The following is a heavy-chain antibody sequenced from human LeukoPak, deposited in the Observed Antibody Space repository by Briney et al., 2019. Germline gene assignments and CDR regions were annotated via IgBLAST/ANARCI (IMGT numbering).Heavy chain of an antibody. D-gene: IGHD2-2*01. V-gene: IGHV3-30*18. J-gene: IGHJ6*02. Sequence: GGSLRPSCAASGFTFSSYAMSWVRQAPGKGLEWVAVISYDGSNKYYADSVKGRFTISRDNSKNTLYLQMNSLRAEDTAVYYCAKDVKYCSSTSCSKYYYYYYGMDVWGQGTTVTVSS. CDR2: ISYDGSNK. CDR1: GFTFSSYA. CDR3: AKDVKYCSSTSCSKYYYYYYGMDV.